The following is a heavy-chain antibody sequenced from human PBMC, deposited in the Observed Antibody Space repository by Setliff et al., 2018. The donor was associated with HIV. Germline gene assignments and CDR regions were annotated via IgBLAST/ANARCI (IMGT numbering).Heavy chain of an antibody. D-gene: IGHD6-13*01. CDR1: GFTFSSYA. Sequence: GGSLRLSCAVSGFTFSSYAMSWVRQAPGKGLEWVSAISGSAGSTYYADSVKGRFTISGDNAKNSLYLQMNSLRAEDTAVYYCAKANKIAVDAFDIWGQGTMVTVSS. CDR2: ISGSAGST. CDR3: AKANKIAVDAFDI. V-gene: IGHV3-23*01. J-gene: IGHJ3*02.